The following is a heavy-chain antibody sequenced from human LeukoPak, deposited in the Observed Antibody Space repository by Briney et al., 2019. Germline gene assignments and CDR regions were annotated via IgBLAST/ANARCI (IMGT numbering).Heavy chain of an antibody. V-gene: IGHV3-30*18. D-gene: IGHD2-15*01. CDR1: GFTFSNYA. J-gene: IGHJ4*02. CDR3: AKDQGGSFDY. Sequence: GGSLRLSCAASGFTFSNYAMNWVRQAPGKGLEWVAVISYDGSNKYYADSVKGRFTISRDNSKNTLYLQMNSLRAEDTAVYYCAKDQGGSFDYWGQGTLVTVSS. CDR2: ISYDGSNK.